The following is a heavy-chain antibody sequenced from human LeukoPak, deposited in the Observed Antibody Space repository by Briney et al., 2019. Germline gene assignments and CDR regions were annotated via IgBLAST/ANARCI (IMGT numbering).Heavy chain of an antibody. J-gene: IGHJ4*02. D-gene: IGHD3-10*01. CDR2: IWYDGSNK. Sequence: GRSLRLSCAASGFAFSSYSMHWFRQAPDRGLEWLAVIWYDGSNKYYADSVKGRFTISRDNSKNTLYLQMNSLRAEDTAVYYCAKDRSGISDYWGQGTLVTVSS. CDR3: AKDRSGISDY. V-gene: IGHV3-33*06. CDR1: GFAFSSYS.